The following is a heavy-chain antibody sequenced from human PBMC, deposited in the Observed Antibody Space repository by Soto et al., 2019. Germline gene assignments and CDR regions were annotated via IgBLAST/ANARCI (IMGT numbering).Heavy chain of an antibody. CDR2: IIPIFGTA. V-gene: IGHV1-69*01. CDR3: ARAEYYYDSSGYSYYYYGMDV. Sequence: QVQLVQSGAEVKKPGSSVKVSCKASGGTFSSYAISWVRQAPGQGLEWMGGIIPIFGTANYAQKFQGRVTITADESTSTAYMELSSLRSEDTAVYYCARAEYYYDSSGYSYYYYGMDVWGQGTTVTVSS. J-gene: IGHJ6*02. D-gene: IGHD3-22*01. CDR1: GGTFSSYA.